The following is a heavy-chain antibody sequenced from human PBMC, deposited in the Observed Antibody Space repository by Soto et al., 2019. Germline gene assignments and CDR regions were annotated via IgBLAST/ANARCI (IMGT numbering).Heavy chain of an antibody. CDR1: GYPVTAYY. CDR2: INPATGAA. Sequence: QLHLVQSGAVVKKPGASVTVSCSASGYPVTAYYMHWVRQAPGRGLEWMRGINPATGAAKYTQTFQGRVTMTRDTSTSTVFMELSGLTSEDTAVFYCARRGGVGVAGSAAFDMWGQGTLVTVSS. V-gene: IGHV1-2*02. J-gene: IGHJ3*02. CDR3: ARRGGVGVAGSAAFDM. D-gene: IGHD3-3*01.